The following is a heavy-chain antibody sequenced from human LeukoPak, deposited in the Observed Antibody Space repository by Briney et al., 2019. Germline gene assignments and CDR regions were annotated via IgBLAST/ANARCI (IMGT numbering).Heavy chain of an antibody. V-gene: IGHV3-23*01. Sequence: GGSLRLSCAASGFTFSRYAISWVRQAPGKGREWVSAIRGSGGSTYYADSVKGRFTISRDNSKNTLYLQMNSLRAEDTAVYYCAKVQQWLADFDYWGQGTLVTVSS. J-gene: IGHJ4*02. CDR3: AKVQQWLADFDY. CDR2: IRGSGGST. CDR1: GFTFSRYA. D-gene: IGHD6-19*01.